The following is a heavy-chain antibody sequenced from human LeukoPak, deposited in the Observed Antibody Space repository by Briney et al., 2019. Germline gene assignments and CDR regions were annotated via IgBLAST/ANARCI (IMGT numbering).Heavy chain of an antibody. V-gene: IGHV3-30*18. CDR3: AKDLGRKVVAATVDY. CDR1: GFTFSSYA. CDR2: ISYDGSNK. Sequence: PGGSLRLSCAASGFTFSSYAMSWVRQAPGKGLEWVAVISYDGSNKYYADSVKGRFTISRDNSKNTLYLQMNSLRAEDTAVYYCAKDLGRKVVAATVDYWGQGTLITVSS. J-gene: IGHJ4*02. D-gene: IGHD2-15*01.